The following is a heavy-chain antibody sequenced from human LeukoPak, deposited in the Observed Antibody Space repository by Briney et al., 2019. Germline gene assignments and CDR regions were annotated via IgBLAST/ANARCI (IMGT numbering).Heavy chain of an antibody. V-gene: IGHV3-11*06. CDR3: ARDRVTTVNLDAFDI. CDR1: GFSFSDYY. CDR2: ISSSSSYI. J-gene: IGHJ3*02. Sequence: PGGTLSLAWAVSGFSFSDYYLSWMRQESPEWREWVSSISSSSSYIYYADSVKGRFTISRDNAKNSLYLQMNSLRAEDTAVYYCARDRVTTVNLDAFDIWGQGTMVTVSS. D-gene: IGHD4-17*01.